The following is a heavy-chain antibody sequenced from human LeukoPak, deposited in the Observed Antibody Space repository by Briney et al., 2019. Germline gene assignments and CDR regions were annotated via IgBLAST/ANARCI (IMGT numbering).Heavy chain of an antibody. J-gene: IGHJ4*02. CDR2: IYYSGTT. CDR1: GGFISDSY. Sequence: SETLSLTCTASGGFISDSYWSWIRQPPGKGLEWIGYIYYSGTTKYNPSLKSRVTISTDTSKKQFSLRLSSVTAADTAVYYCARVTGTARGLKFDYWGQGTLVTVSS. CDR3: ARVTGTARGLKFDY. V-gene: IGHV4-59*01. D-gene: IGHD1-1*01.